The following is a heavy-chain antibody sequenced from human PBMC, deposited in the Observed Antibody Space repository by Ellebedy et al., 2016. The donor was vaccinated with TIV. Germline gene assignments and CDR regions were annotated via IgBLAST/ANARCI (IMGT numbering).Heavy chain of an antibody. V-gene: IGHV4-31*03. CDR2: NSYSGSR. Sequence: MPSETLSLTCTVSGASITSGDYRWTWIRHQPGKGLEWIGYNSYSGSRNQNPPLKSRVIISLDTSKNQFSLNLSSVTAADTAVYYCARAPAGTQQSPLDYWGQGTLVTVSS. J-gene: IGHJ4*02. CDR3: ARAPAGTQQSPLDY. CDR1: GASITSGDYR. D-gene: IGHD6-13*01.